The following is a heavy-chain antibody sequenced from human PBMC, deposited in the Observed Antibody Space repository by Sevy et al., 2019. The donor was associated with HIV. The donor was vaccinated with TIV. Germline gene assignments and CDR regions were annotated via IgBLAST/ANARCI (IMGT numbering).Heavy chain of an antibody. V-gene: IGHV3-33*06. CDR1: GFTFSSYG. Sequence: GGSLRLSCAASGFTFSSYGMHWVRQAPGKGLEWVAVIWYDGSNKYYADSVKGRFTISRDNSKNTLYLQMNSLRAEDTAVYYCAKDARGSGSYFDYWGQGTLVTVSS. CDR2: IWYDGSNK. D-gene: IGHD3-10*01. CDR3: AKDARGSGSYFDY. J-gene: IGHJ4*02.